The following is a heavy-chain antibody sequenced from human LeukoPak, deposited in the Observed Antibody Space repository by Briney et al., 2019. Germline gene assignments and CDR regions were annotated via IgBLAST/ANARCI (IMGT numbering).Heavy chain of an antibody. Sequence: PSETLSLTRTISGGSTSSSGYYWSWIRQHPGKGLGWLGYIYYSGRTYYNPSFKSRVTISVDTSKNQFALKLSSVTAADTAVYYCARVAHTAMTKDYFDYWGQGTLVTVSS. CDR3: ARVAHTAMTKDYFDY. CDR2: IYYSGRT. CDR1: GGSTSSSGYY. V-gene: IGHV4-31*03. J-gene: IGHJ4*02. D-gene: IGHD5-18*01.